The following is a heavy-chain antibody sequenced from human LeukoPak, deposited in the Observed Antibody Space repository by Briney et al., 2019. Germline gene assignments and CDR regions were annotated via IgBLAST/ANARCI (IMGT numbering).Heavy chain of an antibody. V-gene: IGHV3-30*04. J-gene: IGHJ3*02. CDR2: ISYDGSNK. CDR1: GFTFSSYA. Sequence: GGSLRPSCAASGFTFSSYAMHWVRQTPGKGLEWVAVISYDGSNKYYADSVKGRFTISRDNSKNTLYLQMNSLRAEDTAVYYCARGLTYAPGAFDIWGQGTMVTVSS. CDR3: ARGLTYAPGAFDI. D-gene: IGHD2-2*01.